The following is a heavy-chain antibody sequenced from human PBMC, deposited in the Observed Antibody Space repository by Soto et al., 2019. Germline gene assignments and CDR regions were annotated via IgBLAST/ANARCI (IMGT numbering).Heavy chain of an antibody. Sequence: QVQLVQSGAEVKKPGASVKVSCKASGYTFTIYGLSSVRQAPGKGLEWMGWISAYNGNTNYAQKLQGRVPMTTDTSTSTAYMELRSLRSADTAVYYCARYGSGSGLDYWGQGTLVTVSS. V-gene: IGHV1-18*01. CDR3: ARYGSGSGLDY. CDR1: GYTFTIYG. J-gene: IGHJ4*02. CDR2: ISAYNGNT. D-gene: IGHD3-10*01.